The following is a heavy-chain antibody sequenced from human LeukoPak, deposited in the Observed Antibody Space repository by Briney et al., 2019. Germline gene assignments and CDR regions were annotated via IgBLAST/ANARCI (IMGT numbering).Heavy chain of an antibody. CDR1: GFTFSSYG. CDR2: ISYDGSNK. D-gene: IGHD5-18*01. V-gene: IGHV3-30*03. Sequence: PGGSLRLSCAASGFTFSSYGMHWVRQAPGKGLEWVAVISYDGSNKYYADSVKGRFTISRDNSKNTLYLQMNSLRAEDTAVYYCARDPRGITALVDYFDYWGQGTLVTVSS. J-gene: IGHJ4*02. CDR3: ARDPRGITALVDYFDY.